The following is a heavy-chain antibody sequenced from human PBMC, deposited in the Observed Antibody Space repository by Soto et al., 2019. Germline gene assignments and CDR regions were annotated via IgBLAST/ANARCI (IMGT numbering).Heavy chain of an antibody. V-gene: IGHV3-30*18. CDR2: ISYDGSNK. J-gene: IGHJ4*02. CDR1: GFTFSSYG. D-gene: IGHD3-10*01. CDR3: AKDRSYSGSGSYPPLSY. Sequence: QVQLVESGGGVVQPGRSLRLSCAASGFTFSSYGMHWVRQAPGKGLEWVAVISYDGSNKYYADSVKGRFTISRDNSNNPLYLQMNSLRAAETAVYYCAKDRSYSGSGSYPPLSYWGQATLVTVSS.